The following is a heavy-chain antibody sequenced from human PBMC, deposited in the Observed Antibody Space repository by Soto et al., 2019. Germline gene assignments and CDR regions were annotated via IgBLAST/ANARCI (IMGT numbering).Heavy chain of an antibody. D-gene: IGHD6-19*01. CDR3: ARHVACATCIGVAGLFDY. Sequence: PGESLKISCRGSGYSFTSYWIGWVRQLPGKGLEWMGIINPGYSATRYSPSFQGQVTISVDKSISTAYLQWSSLKASDTAMYYCARHVACATCIGVAGLFDYWGQGTLVTVSS. V-gene: IGHV5-51*01. J-gene: IGHJ4*02. CDR2: INPGYSAT. CDR1: GYSFTSYW.